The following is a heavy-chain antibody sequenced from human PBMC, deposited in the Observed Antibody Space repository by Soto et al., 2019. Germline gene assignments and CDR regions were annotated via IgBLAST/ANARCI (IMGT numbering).Heavy chain of an antibody. CDR2: TTQDGSGK. CDR3: ASLDTAMINPSGY. V-gene: IGHV3-7*01. D-gene: IGHD5-18*01. J-gene: IGHJ4*02. CDR1: GLTFSSW. Sequence: GGSLRLSCVASGLTFSSWMSWVRQAPGKGLEWVAMTTQDGSGKHYVDSVKGRFTISRDSAKNSMYLQMNSLTVEDTAMYYCASLDTAMINPSGYWGQGTQVTVSS.